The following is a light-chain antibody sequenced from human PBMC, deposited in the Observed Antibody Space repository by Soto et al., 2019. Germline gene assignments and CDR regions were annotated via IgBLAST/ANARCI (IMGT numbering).Light chain of an antibody. CDR3: QQYGSSRFT. CDR1: QSISSSY. Sequence: ELGLTQSPGTLSLSPGERATLSCRASQSISSSYLAWYQQKPGQAPRLLVYGASSRATGIPDRFSGSGSGTDFPLTISRLEPEDFAVYYCQQYGSSRFTFGPGTKVDIK. J-gene: IGKJ3*01. V-gene: IGKV3-20*01. CDR2: GAS.